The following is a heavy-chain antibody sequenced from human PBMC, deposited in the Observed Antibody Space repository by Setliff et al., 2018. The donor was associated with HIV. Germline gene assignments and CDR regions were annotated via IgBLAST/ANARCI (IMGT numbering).Heavy chain of an antibody. CDR3: ASAGGYCRSGVCYIGVHKTPDKYYCDS. D-gene: IGHD2-8*01. CDR1: GDTFSNSA. Sequence: SVKVSCKASGDTFSNSAIYWVRQAPGQGLEWMGGIIPLYGTSKYAQKFQGRVAITTDELMTTAYMELTSLRSEDTAVYFCASAGGYCRSGVCYIGVHKTPDKYYCDSWGQGTLVTVSS. J-gene: IGHJ4*02. V-gene: IGHV1-69*05. CDR2: IIPLYGTS.